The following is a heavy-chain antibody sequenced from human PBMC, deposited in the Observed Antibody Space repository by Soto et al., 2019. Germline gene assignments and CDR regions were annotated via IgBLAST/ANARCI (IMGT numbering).Heavy chain of an antibody. J-gene: IGHJ4*02. CDR2: IYWDADK. Sequence: QITLTESGPTLVKPTQTLTLTCTFSGFSLSTSGVGVGWIRQPPGKALEWLAVIYWDADKRYSPSLKSRLTITTDIPKNQVVHTMTNMDPVDTATYYCAHKGDGYRGFKYWGQGTLVTVSS. CDR3: AHKGDGYRGFKY. V-gene: IGHV2-5*02. CDR1: GFSLSTSGVG. D-gene: IGHD5-12*01.